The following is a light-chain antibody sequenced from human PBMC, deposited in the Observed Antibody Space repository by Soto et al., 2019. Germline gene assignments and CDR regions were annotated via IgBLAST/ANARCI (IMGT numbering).Light chain of an antibody. CDR3: QQSYSTPET. CDR2: AAS. J-gene: IGKJ1*01. Sequence: EIQMTQSPSSLSASVGDRVTITCRASQSISSFLNWYQQKPGKAPRLLIYAASSLQSGVPSRFSASGSGTDFTLTISSLQPEDFATYYCQQSYSTPETFGQGTKVEIK. CDR1: QSISSF. V-gene: IGKV1-39*01.